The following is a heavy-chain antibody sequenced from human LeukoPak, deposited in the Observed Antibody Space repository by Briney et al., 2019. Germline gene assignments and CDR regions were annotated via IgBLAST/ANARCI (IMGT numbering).Heavy chain of an antibody. Sequence: PSETLSLTCTVSGGSISSYYWSWIRQPPGKGLEWIGEINHSGSTNYNPSLKSRVTISVDTSKNQFSLKLSSVTAADTAVYYCARGRRGSGSSTRDNWFDPWGQGTLVTVSS. CDR3: ARGRRGSGSSTRDNWFDP. CDR1: GGSISSYY. D-gene: IGHD3-10*01. V-gene: IGHV4-34*01. J-gene: IGHJ5*02. CDR2: INHSGST.